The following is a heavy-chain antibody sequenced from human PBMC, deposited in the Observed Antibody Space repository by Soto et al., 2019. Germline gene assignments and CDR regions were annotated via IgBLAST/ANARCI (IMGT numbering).Heavy chain of an antibody. J-gene: IGHJ6*02. D-gene: IGHD1-26*01. CDR1: GFSLSTSGMC. CDR3: ARIRGVGAPNYGMDV. V-gene: IGHV2-70*01. CDR2: IDWDDDK. Sequence: SGPTLVNPTQTLTLTCTFSGFSLSTSGMCASWIRQPPGKALEWLALIDWDDDKYYSTSLKTRLTISKDTSKNQVVLTMTNMDPVDTATYYCARIRGVGAPNYGMDVWGQGTTVTVSS.